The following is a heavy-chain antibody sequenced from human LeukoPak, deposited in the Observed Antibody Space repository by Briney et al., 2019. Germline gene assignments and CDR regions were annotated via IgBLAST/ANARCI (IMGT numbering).Heavy chain of an antibody. Sequence: GGSLRLSCAASGFTFSSYPMHWVRQAPGKGLEWVALISYDGSNQYYADSLKGRFTISRDNSKNELYLQMNSLRPEDTAVYYCARDWGRRYSSGWYGDFDYWGQGTLVTVSS. D-gene: IGHD6-19*01. J-gene: IGHJ4*02. CDR1: GFTFSSYP. CDR3: ARDWGRRYSSGWYGDFDY. CDR2: ISYDGSNQ. V-gene: IGHV3-30-3*01.